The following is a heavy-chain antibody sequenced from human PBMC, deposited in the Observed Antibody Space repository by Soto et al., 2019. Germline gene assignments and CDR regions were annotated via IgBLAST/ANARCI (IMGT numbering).Heavy chain of an antibody. J-gene: IGHJ6*02. CDR3: ARDSGRSDVVPAAISAMDV. CDR2: IIPMFGIA. Sequence: QVQLVQSGAEVKKPGSSVKVSCKGSGGTRYTITWVRQAPGQGLEWMGRIIPMFGIATYAQNFQGRVTISADKSTSTAYMELSSLRSEDTAVYYCARDSGRSDVVPAAISAMDVWGQGTTGTVSS. CDR1: GGTRYT. D-gene: IGHD2-2*01. V-gene: IGHV1-69*08.